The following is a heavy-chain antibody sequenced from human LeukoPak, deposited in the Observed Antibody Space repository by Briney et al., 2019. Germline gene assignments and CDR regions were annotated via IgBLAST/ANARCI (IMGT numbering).Heavy chain of an antibody. V-gene: IGHV4-38-2*01. Sequence: KPSETLSLTCAVSRYSISSGYHWAWIRQPPGKGLEWIGSIYRSGSAYYNPSLKSRVTISVDTSKNQFSLRVTSVTAADTAGYYCARVDYILDYWGQGTPVTVSS. CDR1: RYSISSGYH. J-gene: IGHJ4*02. CDR3: ARVDYILDY. CDR2: IYRSGSA. D-gene: IGHD4-11*01.